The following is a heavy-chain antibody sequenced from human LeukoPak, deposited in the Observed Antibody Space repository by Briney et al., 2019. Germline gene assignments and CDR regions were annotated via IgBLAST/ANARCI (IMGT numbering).Heavy chain of an antibody. CDR1: GDSISSGTYY. CDR3: ARGPMRAIGFDI. CDR2: IYSSGST. Sequence: SQTLSLTCSVSGDSISSGTYYWSWVRQPAGKGLEWIGRIYSSGSTNYNPSLKSRVALSVDTSKNQFSLKLSSVTAADTAVYYCARGPMRAIGFDIWGQGTTVTVS. V-gene: IGHV4-61*02. J-gene: IGHJ3*02.